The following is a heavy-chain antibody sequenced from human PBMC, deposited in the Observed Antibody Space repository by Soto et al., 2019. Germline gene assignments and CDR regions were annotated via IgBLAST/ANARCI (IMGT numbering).Heavy chain of an antibody. D-gene: IGHD2-8*01. J-gene: IGHJ4*02. CDR2: IIPVVSTT. Sequence: QVQLVQSGAEVKKPGSSVKVSCKASGDTFTTNSLNWVRQAPGQGLEWMGGIIPVVSTTKYAQKYQDRVTITGDKSTNTDYMELSSLRSADTAVYYCARGLLYATTYFDYWGQGTPVTVSS. V-gene: IGHV1-69*06. CDR1: GDTFTTNS. CDR3: ARGLLYATTYFDY.